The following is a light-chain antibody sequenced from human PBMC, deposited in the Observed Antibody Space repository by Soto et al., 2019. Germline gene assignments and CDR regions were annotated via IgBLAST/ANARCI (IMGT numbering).Light chain of an antibody. CDR2: KAS. CDR3: QQYNDSFPYT. CDR1: QSISRW. J-gene: IGKJ2*01. Sequence: DIQMTQSPSTLSASVGDRVTITCRASQSISRWLAWYQQKPGKAPQALIYKASTLESGVPSRFSGSRSGTEFTLTVSSLQPDDFATYYCQQYNDSFPYTFGQGTKVDI. V-gene: IGKV1-5*03.